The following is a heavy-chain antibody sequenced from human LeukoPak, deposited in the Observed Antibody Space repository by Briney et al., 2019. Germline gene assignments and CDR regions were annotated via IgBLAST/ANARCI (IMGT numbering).Heavy chain of an antibody. CDR3: AESGDIVVVPAAIHFDY. D-gene: IGHD2-2*01. CDR2: ISGSGGST. CDR1: GFTFSSYA. V-gene: IGHV3-23*01. J-gene: IGHJ4*02. Sequence: GGSLRLSCAASGFTFSSYAMSWVRQAPGKGLEWVSAISGSGGSTYYADSVKGRFTISRDNSKNTLYLQMNSLRAEDTAVYYCAESGDIVVVPAAIHFDYWGQGTLVTVSS.